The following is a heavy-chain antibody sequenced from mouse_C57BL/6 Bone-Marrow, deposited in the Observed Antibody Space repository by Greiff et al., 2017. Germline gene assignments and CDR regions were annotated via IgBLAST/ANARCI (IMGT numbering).Heavy chain of an antibody. CDR3: ARRLYYGSSFSFAY. J-gene: IGHJ3*01. D-gene: IGHD1-1*01. CDR2: IYPRDGST. Sequence: QVQLQQSDAELVKPGASVKISCTVSGFTFTDHTIHWMKQRPEQGLEWIGYIYPRDGSTKYNEKFKGKATLTADKSSSTADMQLNSLTSEDSAVYCVARRLYYGSSFSFAYWGQGTLVTDSA. V-gene: IGHV1-78*01. CDR1: GFTFTDHT.